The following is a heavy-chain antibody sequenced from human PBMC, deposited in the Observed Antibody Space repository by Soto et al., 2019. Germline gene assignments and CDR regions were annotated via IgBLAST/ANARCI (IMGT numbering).Heavy chain of an antibody. D-gene: IGHD2-15*01. CDR3: ARYCSGGSCYPRHGLHAEYFDY. J-gene: IGHJ4*02. CDR1: GGSISSGGYY. V-gene: IGHV4-31*03. Sequence: QVQLQESGPGLVKPSQTLSLTCTVSGGSISSGGYYWSWIRQHPGKGLEWIGYIYYSGSTYYNPSLKSRVTISVDTSKNQFSLKLSSVTAADTAVYYCARYCSGGSCYPRHGLHAEYFDYWGQGTLVTVSS. CDR2: IYYSGST.